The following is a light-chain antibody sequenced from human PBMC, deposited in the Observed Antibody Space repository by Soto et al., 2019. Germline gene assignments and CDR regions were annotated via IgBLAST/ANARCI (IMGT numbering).Light chain of an antibody. CDR2: EVS. V-gene: IGLV2-8*01. CDR1: SSDVGGYNY. Sequence: QSALTQPPSASGSPGQSVTISCTGTSSDVGGYNYVSWYQQHPGKAPKLLIYEVSKRPSGVPDRFSGSKSGNTASLTVSGLQAEDEADYYCSPYAGSNNLVFGGGTNLTVL. J-gene: IGLJ3*02. CDR3: SPYAGSNNLV.